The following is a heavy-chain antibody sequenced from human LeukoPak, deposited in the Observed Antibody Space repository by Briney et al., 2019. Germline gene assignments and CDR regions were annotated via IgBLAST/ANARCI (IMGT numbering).Heavy chain of an antibody. V-gene: IGHV1-18*01. D-gene: IGHD3-10*01. J-gene: IGHJ6*02. CDR3: ARVQGSYYNVRNYYGMDV. Sequence: AASVKVSCKASGYTFTSYGISWVRQAPGQGLEWMGWISAYNGNTNYAQKLQGRVTMTTDTSTSTAYMELRSLRSDDTAVYYCARVQGSYYNVRNYYGMDVWGQGTTVTVSS. CDR1: GYTFTSYG. CDR2: ISAYNGNT.